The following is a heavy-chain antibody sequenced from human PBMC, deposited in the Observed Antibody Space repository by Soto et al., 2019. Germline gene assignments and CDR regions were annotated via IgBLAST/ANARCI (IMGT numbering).Heavy chain of an antibody. J-gene: IGHJ4*02. CDR1: GYTFTSYG. Sequence: ASVKVSCKASGYTFTSYGISWVRQAPGRGLEWMGWISAYNGNTNYAQKLQGRVTMTTDTSTSTAYMELRSLRSEDTAVYYCATRSRTMGYCGGGSCYLPDYWGQGTLVTVSS. D-gene: IGHD2-15*01. CDR3: ATRSRTMGYCGGGSCYLPDY. V-gene: IGHV1-18*01. CDR2: ISAYNGNT.